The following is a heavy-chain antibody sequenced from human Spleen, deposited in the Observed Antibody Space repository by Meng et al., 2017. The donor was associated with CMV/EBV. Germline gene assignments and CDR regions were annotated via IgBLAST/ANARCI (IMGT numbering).Heavy chain of an antibody. CDR3: AKISHSSGLD. CDR2: ISSRGTSI. V-gene: IGHV3-48*03. D-gene: IGHD6-19*01. CDR1: VFTFTSHE. J-gene: IGHJ4*02. Sequence: GESLKISCAASVFTFTSHEMSWVRQAPGKGLEWVSSISSRGTSIYYADSVRGRFTISRDNAKNSLFLDMNSLRVEDTGVYYCAKISHSSGLDWGQGILVTVSS.